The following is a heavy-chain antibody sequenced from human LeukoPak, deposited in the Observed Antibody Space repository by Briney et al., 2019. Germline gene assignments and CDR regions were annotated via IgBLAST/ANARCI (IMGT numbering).Heavy chain of an antibody. D-gene: IGHD2-15*01. Sequence: SETLSLTCTVSGGSISSYYWSWIRQPPGKGLEWIGHIYYSGSTNYNPSLKSRVTISVDTSKNQFSLKLSSVTAADTAVYYCARGPQYCSDGSCYSYAFDIWGQGTMVTVSS. J-gene: IGHJ3*02. V-gene: IGHV4-59*01. CDR2: IYYSGST. CDR1: GGSISSYY. CDR3: ARGPQYCSDGSCYSYAFDI.